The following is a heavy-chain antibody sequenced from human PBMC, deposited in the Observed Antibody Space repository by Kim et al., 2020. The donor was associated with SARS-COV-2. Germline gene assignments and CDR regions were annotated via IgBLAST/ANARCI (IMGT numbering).Heavy chain of an antibody. V-gene: IGHV4-34*01. CDR3: ARGRVTYYYGSGSSYYGMDV. D-gene: IGHD3-10*01. CDR1: GGSFSGYY. CDR2: INHSGST. Sequence: SETLSLTCAVYGGSFSGYYWSWIRQPPGKGLEWIGEINHSGSTNYNPSLKSRVTISVDTSKNQFSLKLSSVTAADTAVYYCARGRVTYYYGSGSSYYGMDVWGQGTTVTVSS. J-gene: IGHJ6*02.